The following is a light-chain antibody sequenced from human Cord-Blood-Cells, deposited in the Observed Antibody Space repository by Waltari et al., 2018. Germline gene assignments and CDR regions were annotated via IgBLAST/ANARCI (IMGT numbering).Light chain of an antibody. V-gene: IGKV1-39*01. Sequence: DIKMTQSPTPLSASVGDTVTVTCRASQSISSYLNWYQQKPGKAPKLLIYAASSLQSGVPSRFSGSGSGTDFTLTISSLQPEDFATYYCQQSYSTPYTFGQGTKLEIK. CDR3: QQSYSTPYT. CDR1: QSISSY. CDR2: AAS. J-gene: IGKJ2*01.